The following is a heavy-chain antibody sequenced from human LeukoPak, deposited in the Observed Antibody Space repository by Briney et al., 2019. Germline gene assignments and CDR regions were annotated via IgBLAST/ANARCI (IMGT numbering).Heavy chain of an antibody. Sequence: ASVKVSCKASGYTFTSYGINWVRQAPGQGLEWMGWISAYNGNTNYAQKLQGRVTMTTDTSTSTAYMELRSLRSDDTAVYYCATVKSIAARRYYYYYMDVWGKGTTVTVSS. J-gene: IGHJ6*03. V-gene: IGHV1-18*01. CDR1: GYTFTSYG. CDR2: ISAYNGNT. D-gene: IGHD6-6*01. CDR3: ATVKSIAARRYYYYYMDV.